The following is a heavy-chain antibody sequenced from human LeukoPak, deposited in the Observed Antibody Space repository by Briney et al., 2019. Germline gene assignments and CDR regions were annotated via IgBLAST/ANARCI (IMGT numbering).Heavy chain of an antibody. Sequence: KAGGSLRLSCAASGFTFSDYYMSWIRQAPGKGLEWVSYISSSGSTIYYADSVKGRFTISRDNAKNSLYLQMNSLRAEDTAVYYCARDRAAMGPTSFDYWGQGTLVTVSS. V-gene: IGHV3-11*04. CDR3: ARDRAAMGPTSFDY. D-gene: IGHD5-18*01. J-gene: IGHJ4*02. CDR2: ISSSGSTI. CDR1: GFTFSDYY.